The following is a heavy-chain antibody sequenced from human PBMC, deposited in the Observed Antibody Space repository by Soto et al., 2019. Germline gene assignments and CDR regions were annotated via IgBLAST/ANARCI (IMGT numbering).Heavy chain of an antibody. CDR3: ARERIAGSKYYYGMDV. CDR2: IIPIFGTE. J-gene: IGHJ6*02. V-gene: IGHV1-69*01. D-gene: IGHD6-13*01. Sequence: QVQLVQSGAEVKKPGSSVRVSCKASGGTFSSYAISWVRQAPGQGLEWMGGIIPIFGTENYAQKFQGRVTITADESTSTAYMELSSLRSEDTPVYYCARERIAGSKYYYGMDVWGQGTTVTVSS. CDR1: GGTFSSYA.